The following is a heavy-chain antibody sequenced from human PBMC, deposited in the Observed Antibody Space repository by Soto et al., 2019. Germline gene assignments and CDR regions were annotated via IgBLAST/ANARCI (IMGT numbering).Heavy chain of an antibody. CDR2: IGTAGDT. D-gene: IGHD3-9*01. CDR1: GFTFSSYD. J-gene: IGHJ4*02. V-gene: IGHV3-13*01. Sequence: GGSLRLSCAASGFTFSSYDMHWVRQATGKGLEWVSAIGTAGDTYYPGSVKGRFTISRENAKNSLYLQMNSLRAGDTAVYYCARGAYDILTGYNYFDYWGQGTLVTVSS. CDR3: ARGAYDILTGYNYFDY.